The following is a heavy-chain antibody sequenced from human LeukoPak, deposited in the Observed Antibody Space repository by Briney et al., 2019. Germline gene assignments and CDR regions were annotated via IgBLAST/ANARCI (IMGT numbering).Heavy chain of an antibody. Sequence: TGGSLRLSCAASGFTFSSYGMHWVRQAPGKGLEWVAVIWYDGSNKYYADSVKGRFTISRDNSKNTLYLQMNSLRAEDTAVYYCASNHGGRDDYGGNSGGWFDPWGQGTLVTVSS. J-gene: IGHJ5*02. CDR1: GFTFSSYG. D-gene: IGHD4-23*01. CDR2: IWYDGSNK. CDR3: ASNHGGRDDYGGNSGGWFDP. V-gene: IGHV3-33*08.